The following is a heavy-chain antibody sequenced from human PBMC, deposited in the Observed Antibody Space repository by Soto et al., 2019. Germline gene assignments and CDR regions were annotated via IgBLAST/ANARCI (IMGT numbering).Heavy chain of an antibody. CDR3: AILGGWSVVY. D-gene: IGHD3-16*01. Sequence: QVQLQESGPGLVKPSETLSLTCTVSGGSISSYYWSWIRQPPGKGLEWIGYIYYSGSTNYNPSLKVRVTISVYTSKNHFSQKLGSVTAAAATVYYSAILGGWSVVYWRQGTLVTVAS. J-gene: IGHJ4*02. V-gene: IGHV4-59*08. CDR2: IYYSGST. CDR1: GGSISSYY.